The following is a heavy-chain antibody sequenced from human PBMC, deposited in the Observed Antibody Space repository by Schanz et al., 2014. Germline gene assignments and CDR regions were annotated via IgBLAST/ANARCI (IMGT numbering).Heavy chain of an antibody. Sequence: DVQLVDSGGGLVQPGGSLRLSCAASGFTVSNSYIHWVRQAPGKGLEWVSGINWNGGSTGYADSVKGRFTISRDNAKNSLYLQMNSLRAEDTALYYCARDSGSSSWYPSDYWGQGTLXTVSS. J-gene: IGHJ4*02. CDR2: INWNGGST. CDR1: GFTVSNSY. V-gene: IGHV3-20*04. CDR3: ARDSGSSSWYPSDY. D-gene: IGHD6-13*01.